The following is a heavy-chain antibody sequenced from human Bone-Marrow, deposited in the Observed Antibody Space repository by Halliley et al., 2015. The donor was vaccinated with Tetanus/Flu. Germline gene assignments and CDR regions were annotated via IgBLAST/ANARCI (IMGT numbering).Heavy chain of an antibody. V-gene: IGHV4-59*09. CDR2: VHYLESP. CDR3: ARGKKYSSGWYSSFDY. D-gene: IGHD6-19*01. J-gene: IGHJ4*02. Sequence: GNVHYLESPPYNPSLKSRVTMSLDPSKSQFSLPLNSVTSADTAIYYCARGKKYSSGWYSSFDYWGQGTLVSVSS.